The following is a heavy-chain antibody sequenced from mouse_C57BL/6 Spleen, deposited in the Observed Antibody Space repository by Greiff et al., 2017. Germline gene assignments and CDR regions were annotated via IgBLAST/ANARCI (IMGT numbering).Heavy chain of an antibody. V-gene: IGHV1-50*01. CDR2: IDPSDSYT. J-gene: IGHJ1*03. Sequence: QVQLQQPGAELVKPGASVKLSCKASGYTFTSYWMQWVKQRPGQGLEWIGEIDPSDSYTNYNQKFKGKATLTVDTSSSTAYMKLSSLTSEDSAVXYCAPLYCSSLPWYFDVWGTGTTVTVSS. D-gene: IGHD1-1*01. CDR1: GYTFTSYW. CDR3: APLYCSSLPWYFDV.